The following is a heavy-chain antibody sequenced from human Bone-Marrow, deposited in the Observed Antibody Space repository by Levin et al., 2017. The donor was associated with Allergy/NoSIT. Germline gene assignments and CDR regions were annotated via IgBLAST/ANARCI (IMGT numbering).Heavy chain of an antibody. CDR1: GFTFSSYA. V-gene: IGHV3-23*01. D-gene: IGHD3-10*01. CDR3: AKDKPYYYGSGTPWVY. Sequence: PGGSLRLSCAASGFTFSSYAMSWVRQAPGKGLEWVSAISGSGGSTYYADSVKGRFTISRDNSKNTLYLQMNSLRAEDTAVYYCAKDKPYYYGSGTPWVYWGQGTLVTVSS. CDR2: ISGSGGST. J-gene: IGHJ4*02.